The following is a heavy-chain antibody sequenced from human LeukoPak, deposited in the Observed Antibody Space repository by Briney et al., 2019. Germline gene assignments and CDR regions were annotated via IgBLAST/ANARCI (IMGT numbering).Heavy chain of an antibody. Sequence: GGSLRLSCAASGFTFSSYEMNWVRQAPGKGLEWVSYISSSGSIIYYADSVKGRFTISRDNAKKSLYLQMNSLRAEDTAIYYCARDRGGRSGLDDWGQGTLVIVSS. V-gene: IGHV3-48*03. CDR1: GFTFSSYE. CDR3: ARDRGGRSGLDD. J-gene: IGHJ4*02. D-gene: IGHD2-15*01. CDR2: ISSSGSII.